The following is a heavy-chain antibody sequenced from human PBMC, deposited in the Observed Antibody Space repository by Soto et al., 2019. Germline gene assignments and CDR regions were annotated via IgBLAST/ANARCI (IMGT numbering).Heavy chain of an antibody. Sequence: ASVKVSCKAPGYTFSTYGITWVRQAPGQGLEWMGWISAYAGNTNYAQKFQGRVTMTTDTPTSTAYMELRSLRSDDTAVYYCARSGRSNYYYGFDVWGQGTTVTVSS. J-gene: IGHJ6*02. V-gene: IGHV1-18*01. CDR3: ARSGRSNYYYGFDV. CDR1: GYTFSTYG. CDR2: ISAYAGNT. D-gene: IGHD1-26*01.